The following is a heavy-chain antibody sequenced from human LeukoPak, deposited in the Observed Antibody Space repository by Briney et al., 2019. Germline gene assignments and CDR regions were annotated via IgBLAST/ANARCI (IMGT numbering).Heavy chain of an antibody. CDR3: ALLLGYCTNGVCPDFDY. V-gene: IGHV1-69*13. CDR1: GGTFSSYA. J-gene: IGHJ4*02. CDR2: IIPIFGTA. Sequence: APVKVSCKASGGTFSSYAISWVRQAPGQGLEWMGGIIPIFGTANYAQKFQGRVTITADESTSTAYMELSSLRSEDTAVYYCALLLGYCTNGVCPDFDYWGQGTLVTVSS. D-gene: IGHD2-8*01.